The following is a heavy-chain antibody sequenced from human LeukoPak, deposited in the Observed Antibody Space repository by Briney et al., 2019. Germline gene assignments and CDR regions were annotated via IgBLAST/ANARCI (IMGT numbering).Heavy chain of an antibody. Sequence: GGSLRLSCAASGFTFSSYAMSWVRQAPGKGLEWVSAISGSGGSTYYADSVKGRFTISRDNSKNTLYLQMNSLRAEDTAVYYCAKDLPSSGYYAGTFDIWGQGTMVTVSS. J-gene: IGHJ3*02. V-gene: IGHV3-23*01. CDR3: AKDLPSSGYYAGTFDI. D-gene: IGHD3-22*01. CDR1: GFTFSSYA. CDR2: ISGSGGST.